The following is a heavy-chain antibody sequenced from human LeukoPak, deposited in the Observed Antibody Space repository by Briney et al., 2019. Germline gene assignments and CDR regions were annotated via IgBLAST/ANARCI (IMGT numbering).Heavy chain of an antibody. CDR3: ARHFYSTSSGWFPLDY. D-gene: IGHD6-19*01. CDR2: IYYSGST. V-gene: IGHV4-59*08. Sequence: PSETLSLTCTVSGGSISSYYWSWIRQPPGKGLEWIGYIYYSGSTNYNPSLKSRVTISVDTAKNQFSLKLSSVTAADTAVYYCARHFYSTSSGWFPLDYWGQGTLVTVSS. J-gene: IGHJ4*02. CDR1: GGSISSYY.